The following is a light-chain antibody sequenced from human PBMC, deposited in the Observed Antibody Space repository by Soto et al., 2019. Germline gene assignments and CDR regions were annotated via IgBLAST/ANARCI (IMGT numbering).Light chain of an antibody. Sequence: QSALTQPPSASGSPGQSVTISCTGTSSDVGGYNYVSWYQQHPGKAPKLMIYEVSKRPSGVPDRFSGSKSGNTASLAVPGIQAEDEADYYCSSYAGSNNFVVFGGGTKLTVL. CDR3: SSYAGSNNFVV. V-gene: IGLV2-8*01. J-gene: IGLJ2*01. CDR2: EVS. CDR1: SSDVGGYNY.